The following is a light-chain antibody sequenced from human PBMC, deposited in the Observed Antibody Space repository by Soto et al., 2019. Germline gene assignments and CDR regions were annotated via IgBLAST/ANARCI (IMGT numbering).Light chain of an antibody. V-gene: IGKV1-5*03. J-gene: IGKJ3*01. CDR2: KAS. Sequence: DIQMTQSPSTLSASVGDRFPISCRAGRSISSSLAWYQQKPGKAPNLLIYKASSLQGGVPSRFSGSGSGTEFTLTISSLQPDDFATYYCQQYNSYPFTFGPGTKVDIK. CDR1: RSISSS. CDR3: QQYNSYPFT.